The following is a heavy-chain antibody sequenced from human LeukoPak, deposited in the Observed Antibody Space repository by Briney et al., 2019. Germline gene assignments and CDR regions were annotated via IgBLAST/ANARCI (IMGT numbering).Heavy chain of an antibody. D-gene: IGHD6-6*01. CDR2: INPNNGDT. Sequence: ASVKVSCKASGFRFPAYFIHSVRQAPGQGLEWMGWINPNNGDTNFAQNFRARVTMTRDTSISTVYMEVSRLTSDDTAIYYCARSYHYSTSSGLIPWGRGTLVTVAS. V-gene: IGHV1-2*02. CDR1: GFRFPAYF. J-gene: IGHJ5*02. CDR3: ARSYHYSTSSGLIP.